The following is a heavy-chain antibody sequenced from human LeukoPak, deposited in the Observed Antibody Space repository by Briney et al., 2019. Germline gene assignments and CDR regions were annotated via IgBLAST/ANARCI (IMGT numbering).Heavy chain of an antibody. V-gene: IGHV4-39*07. J-gene: IGHJ4*02. CDR2: IYHSGST. Sequence: PSETLSLTCTVSGGSISSSSYYWGWIRQPPGKGLEWIGSIYHSGSTYYNPSLKSRVTISVDTSKNQFSLKLSSVTAADTAVYYCAMVMITFGGVDYWGQGTLVTVSS. D-gene: IGHD3-16*01. CDR1: GGSISSSSYY. CDR3: AMVMITFGGVDY.